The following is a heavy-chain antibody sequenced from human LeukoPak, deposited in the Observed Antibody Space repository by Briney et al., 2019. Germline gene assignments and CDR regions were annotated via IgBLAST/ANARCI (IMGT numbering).Heavy chain of an antibody. CDR2: ISSSSNYI. CDR1: GFTFSSYS. V-gene: IGHV3-21*01. CDR3: ARDYSSGWYYFDY. J-gene: IGHJ4*02. Sequence: PGGSLILSCAASGFTFSSYSMNWVRQAPGKGVEWVSSISSSSNYIYYADSVKGRFTISRDNAKNSLYLQMNSLRAEDTAVYYCARDYSSGWYYFDYWGQGTLVTVSS. D-gene: IGHD6-19*01.